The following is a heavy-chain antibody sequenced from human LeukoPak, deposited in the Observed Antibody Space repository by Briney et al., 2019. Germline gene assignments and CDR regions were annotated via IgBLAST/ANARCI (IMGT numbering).Heavy chain of an antibody. CDR2: IYHSGST. V-gene: IGHV4-30-2*01. CDR1: GGSISSGGYS. D-gene: IGHD4-11*01. Sequence: SETLSLTCAVSGGSISSGGYSWSWVRQPPGKGLEWIGYIYHSGSTYYNPSLKSRVTISVDRSKNQFSLKLSSVTAADTAVYYCARGSTVTSYYYYYGMDVWGQGTTVTVSS. CDR3: ARGSTVTSYYYYYGMDV. J-gene: IGHJ6*02.